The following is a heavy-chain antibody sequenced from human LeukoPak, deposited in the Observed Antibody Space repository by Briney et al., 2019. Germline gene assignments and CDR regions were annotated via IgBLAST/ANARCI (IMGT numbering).Heavy chain of an antibody. CDR2: ISGSGGST. V-gene: IGHV3-23*01. Sequence: PGGSLRLSCAASGFTFSSYAMSWVRQAPGKGLEWVSAISGSGGSTYYADSVKGRFTISRDNSKNTLYLQMNSLRAEDTAVYYCAKDQTYYYDNSGYYPNDAFDIWGQGTMVTVSS. CDR3: AKDQTYYYDNSGYYPNDAFDI. CDR1: GFTFSSYA. J-gene: IGHJ3*02. D-gene: IGHD3-22*01.